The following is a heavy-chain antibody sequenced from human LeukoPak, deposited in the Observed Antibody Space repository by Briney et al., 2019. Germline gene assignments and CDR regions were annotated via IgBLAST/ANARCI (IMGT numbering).Heavy chain of an antibody. CDR2: SNE. D-gene: IGHD2-2*01. Sequence: GGSLILSCAASGFMLSSYIMHWVRQAPGKGPDWVGSSNEDYIDSVKGRFIISRDNSKNTLYLQMNSLRAEDTGVFYCVRETMPPAPHSGAFHIWGQGTMVTVSS. V-gene: IGHV3-30*03. CDR1: GFMLSSYI. CDR3: VRETMPPAPHSGAFHI. J-gene: IGHJ3*02.